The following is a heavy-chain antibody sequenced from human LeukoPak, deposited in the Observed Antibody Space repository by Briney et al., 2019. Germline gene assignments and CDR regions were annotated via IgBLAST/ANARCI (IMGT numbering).Heavy chain of an antibody. D-gene: IGHD6-6*01. CDR3: ARGPRLYSSSSAVWFDP. V-gene: IGHV4-34*01. J-gene: IGHJ5*02. CDR2: INHSGST. Sequence: SETLSLTCAVYGGSFSGYYWSWIRQPPGKGLEWIGEINHSGSTNYNPSLKSRVTISVDTSKNQFSLKLSSVTAADMAVYYCARGPRLYSSSSAVWFDPWGQGTLVTVSS. CDR1: GGSFSGYY.